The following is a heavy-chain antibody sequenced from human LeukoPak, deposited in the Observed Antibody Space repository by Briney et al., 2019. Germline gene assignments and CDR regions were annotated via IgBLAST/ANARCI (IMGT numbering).Heavy chain of an antibody. CDR3: ARVRYYYYMDV. Sequence: PSETLALTCTVSSGSISSSSYYWGWIRQPPGKGLEWIGSIYYSGSTYYNPSLKSRVTISVDTSKNQFSLKLSSVTAADTAVYYCARVRYYYYMDVWGKGTTVTISS. CDR2: IYYSGST. J-gene: IGHJ6*03. V-gene: IGHV4-39*07. CDR1: SGSISSSSYY.